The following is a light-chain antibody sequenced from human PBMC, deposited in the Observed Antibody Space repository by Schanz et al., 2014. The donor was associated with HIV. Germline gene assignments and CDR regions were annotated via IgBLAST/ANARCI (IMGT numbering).Light chain of an antibody. CDR1: QNISTY. CDR2: KAS. Sequence: DIQMTQSPSSLSASVGDRVTITCRASQNISTYLNWYQQRPGKAPKLVIYKASSLESGVPSRFSGSGSGTEFSLTISSLQPEDFATYYCQQLNSYPRTFGQGTTLDLK. J-gene: IGKJ2*01. CDR3: QQLNSYPRT. V-gene: IGKV1-17*01.